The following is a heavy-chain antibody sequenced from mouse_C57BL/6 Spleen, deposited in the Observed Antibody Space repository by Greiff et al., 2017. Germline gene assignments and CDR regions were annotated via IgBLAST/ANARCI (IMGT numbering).Heavy chain of an antibody. J-gene: IGHJ1*03. Sequence: EVKLQESGGDLVKPGGSLKLSCAASGFTFSSYGMSWVRQTPDKRLEWVATISSGGSYTYYPDSVKGRFTISRDNAKNTLYLQMSRLKSEDTAMYYCARHNTTVVAKYFDVWGTGTTVTVSS. D-gene: IGHD1-1*01. CDR2: ISSGGSYT. CDR3: ARHNTTVVAKYFDV. CDR1: GFTFSSYG. V-gene: IGHV5-6*01.